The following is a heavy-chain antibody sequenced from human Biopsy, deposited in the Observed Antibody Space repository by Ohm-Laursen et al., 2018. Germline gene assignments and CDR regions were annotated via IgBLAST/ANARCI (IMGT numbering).Heavy chain of an antibody. J-gene: IGHJ4*02. CDR2: INQSGTT. CDR1: GKTLSDYQ. D-gene: IGHD2-15*01. Sequence: GTLSLTWTVFGKTLSDYQWSWIRQPPGKGLEWIGQINQSGTTNYNPSPKSRVSISADASKYEFSLRLTSVTAADTAVYFCGNEVHGRDYWGLGAQVTVSS. CDR3: GNEVHGRDY. V-gene: IGHV4-34*08.